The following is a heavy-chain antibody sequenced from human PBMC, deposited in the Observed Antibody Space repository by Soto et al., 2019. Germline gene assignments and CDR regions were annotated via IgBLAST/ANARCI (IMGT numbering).Heavy chain of an antibody. CDR3: AVGEYSSSHYYYYYGMDV. D-gene: IGHD6-6*01. J-gene: IGHJ6*02. Sequence: GASVKVSCKASGGTFSSYAISWVRQAPGQGLEWMGGIIPIFGTANYAQKFQGRVTITADKSTSTAYMELSSLRSEDTAVYYCAVGEYSSSHYYYYYGMDVWGQGTTVTVSS. V-gene: IGHV1-69*06. CDR2: IIPIFGTA. CDR1: GGTFSSYA.